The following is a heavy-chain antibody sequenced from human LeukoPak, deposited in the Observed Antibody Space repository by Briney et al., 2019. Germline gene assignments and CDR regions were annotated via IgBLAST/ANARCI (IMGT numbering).Heavy chain of an antibody. J-gene: IGHJ4*02. Sequence: ASVKVSFKASVYTCTSYGISWVRQAPGQGLEWMGWSSAYNGNTNYAHKLQGRVTMTTDTSTSTAYMELRSLRSDDTAVYYCARDLKMGYSSGRYSWGTGSSNDYWGQGTLVTVSS. D-gene: IGHD6-19*01. CDR3: ARDLKMGYSSGRYSWGTGSSNDY. V-gene: IGHV1-18*01. CDR2: SSAYNGNT. CDR1: VYTCTSYG.